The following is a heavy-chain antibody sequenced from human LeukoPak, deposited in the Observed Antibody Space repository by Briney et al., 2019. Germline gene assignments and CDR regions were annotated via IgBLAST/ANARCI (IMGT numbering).Heavy chain of an antibody. CDR2: IDSGDNT. CDR1: GFTVSANY. Sequence: SGGSLRLSCAASGFTVSANYMTWVRQAPGKGLEWVSVIDSGDNTHYADSVKGRFTISRDNSKNTLYLQMNSLRAEDTAVYYCAKDRIAAAGSYYYYYGMDVWGQGTTVTVSS. CDR3: AKDRIAAAGSYYYYYGMDV. J-gene: IGHJ6*02. D-gene: IGHD6-13*01. V-gene: IGHV3-66*01.